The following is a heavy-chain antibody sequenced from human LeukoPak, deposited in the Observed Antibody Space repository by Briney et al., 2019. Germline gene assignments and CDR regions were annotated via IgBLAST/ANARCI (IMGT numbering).Heavy chain of an antibody. CDR2: ISGSGGST. Sequence: GGSLRLSCAASGFTFSSYAMSWVRQAPGKGLEWVSAISGSGGSTYYADSVKGRFTISRDNSKNTLYLQMNSLRAEDTAVYYCARSRYSSSWYGKGHWFDPWGQGTLVTVSS. D-gene: IGHD6-13*01. J-gene: IGHJ5*02. V-gene: IGHV3-23*01. CDR3: ARSRYSSSWYGKGHWFDP. CDR1: GFTFSSYA.